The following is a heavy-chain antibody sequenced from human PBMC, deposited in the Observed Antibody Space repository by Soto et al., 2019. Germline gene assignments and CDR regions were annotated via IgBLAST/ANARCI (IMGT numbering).Heavy chain of an antibody. CDR2: ISYDGSNK. CDR1: GFTFSSYG. CDR3: AKEAYSSGRLNWFDP. V-gene: IGHV3-30*18. D-gene: IGHD6-19*01. Sequence: GGSLRLSCAASGFTFSSYGRHWVRQAPGKGLEWVAVISYDGSNKYYADSVKGRFTISRDNSKNTLYLQMNSLRAEDTAVYYCAKEAYSSGRLNWFDPWGQGTLVTVYS. J-gene: IGHJ5*02.